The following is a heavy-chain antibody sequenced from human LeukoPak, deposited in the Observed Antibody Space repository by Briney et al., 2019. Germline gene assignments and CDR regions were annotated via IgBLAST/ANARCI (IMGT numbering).Heavy chain of an antibody. Sequence: ASVKVSCTASGYTYIDYFMHWVRQAPGQGLEWMGWINPNSGDTNYAQTFQGRVTMTRDTSSSTAYMELSRLRSDDTAVYYCARDIGYGGYVGDNWGQGTPVTVSS. V-gene: IGHV1-2*02. CDR3: ARDIGYGGYVGDN. CDR2: INPNSGDT. CDR1: GYTYIDYF. D-gene: IGHD5-12*01. J-gene: IGHJ4*02.